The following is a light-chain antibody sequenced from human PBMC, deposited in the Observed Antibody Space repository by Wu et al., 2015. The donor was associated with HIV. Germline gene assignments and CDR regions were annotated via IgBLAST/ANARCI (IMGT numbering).Light chain of an antibody. V-gene: IGKV1-9*01. CDR3: QQFYTYPLT. CDR2: SAS. J-gene: IGKJ4*01. Sequence: DIQMTQSPSSLSASVGDSVTITCRASQDIRSSLAWYQQKPGRAPQVLLYSASTLQSGVPPRFSGSRSGTDFTLTINSLQPEDFVTYFCQQFYTYPLTFGGGTKVGIK. CDR1: QDIRSS.